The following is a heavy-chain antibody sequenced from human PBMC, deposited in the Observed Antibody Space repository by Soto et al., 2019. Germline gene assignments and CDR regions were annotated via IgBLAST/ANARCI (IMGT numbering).Heavy chain of an antibody. Sequence: GGSLRLSCAASGFTFSSYAMSWVRQAPGKGLEWVSAISGSGGSTYYADSVKGRFTISRDNSKNTLYLQMNSLRAEDTALYYCAILVGAINFDYWGQGTLVTVSS. V-gene: IGHV3-23*01. D-gene: IGHD1-26*01. CDR1: GFTFSSYA. J-gene: IGHJ4*02. CDR3: AILVGAINFDY. CDR2: ISGSGGST.